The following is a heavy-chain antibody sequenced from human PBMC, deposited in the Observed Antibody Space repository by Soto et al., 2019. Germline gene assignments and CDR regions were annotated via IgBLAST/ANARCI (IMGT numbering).Heavy chain of an antibody. CDR3: AKDWGSSGWYNWFDP. J-gene: IGHJ5*02. CDR2: ISHDGGAT. D-gene: IGHD6-13*01. V-gene: IGHV3-30*18. Sequence: QVQLVESGGGVVQSGRSLRLSCAASGFTFSTSGMHWIRQAPGKGLEWVAMISHDGGATYYVDSVKGRFTISRDTDKNTLHLQMDSLRPEDTATYYCAKDWGSSGWYNWFDPWGQGTLVIV. CDR1: GFTFSTSG.